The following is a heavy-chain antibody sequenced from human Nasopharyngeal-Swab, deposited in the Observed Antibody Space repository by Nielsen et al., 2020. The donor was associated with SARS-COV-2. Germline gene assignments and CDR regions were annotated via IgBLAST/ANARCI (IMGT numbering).Heavy chain of an antibody. CDR1: GFTFSDYY. CDR2: ISSSGSTI. J-gene: IGHJ6*02. CDR3: ARDQTTVTTFYGMDV. V-gene: IGHV3-11*01. D-gene: IGHD4-17*01. Sequence: GESLKISCAASGFTFSDYYMSWIRQAPGKGLEWVSYISSSGSTIYYADSVKGRFTISRDNAKNSLYLQMNSLRAEDTAVYYCARDQTTVTTFYGMDVWGQGTTVTVSS.